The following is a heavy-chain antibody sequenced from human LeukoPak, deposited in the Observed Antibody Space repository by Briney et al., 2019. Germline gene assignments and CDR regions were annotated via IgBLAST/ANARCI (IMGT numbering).Heavy chain of an antibody. J-gene: IGHJ6*02. CDR3: ARARSSWYDYYYYGMDV. Sequence: GRSLRLSCAASGFTFSSYGMHWVRQAPGKGLEWVAVIWYDGSNKYYADSVKGRFTISRDNSKNTLYLQMNSLRAEDTAVYYCARARSSWYDYYYYGMDVWGQGTTVTVSS. CDR2: IWYDGSNK. D-gene: IGHD6-13*01. CDR1: GFTFSSYG. V-gene: IGHV3-33*01.